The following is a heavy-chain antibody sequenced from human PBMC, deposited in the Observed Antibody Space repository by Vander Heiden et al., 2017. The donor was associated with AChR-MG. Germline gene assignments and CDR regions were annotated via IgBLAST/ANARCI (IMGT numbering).Heavy chain of an antibody. V-gene: IGHV1-8*01. J-gene: IGHJ5*01. CDR2: MNPNSGDT. CDR1: GYSFTTYD. Sequence: QVQLVQSGAEVKKPGASVKVSCTTSGYSFTTYDIIWVRQATGQGLEWMGWMNPNSGDTGYAQNFRGRVTMTRNASTRTAYMELSGLRSEDTGVYYCARELARGGFDSWGQGTLVTVSS. D-gene: IGHD1-26*01. CDR3: ARELARGGFDS.